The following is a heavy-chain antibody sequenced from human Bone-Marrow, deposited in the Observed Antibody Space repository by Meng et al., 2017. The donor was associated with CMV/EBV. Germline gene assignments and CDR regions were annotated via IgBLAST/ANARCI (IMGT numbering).Heavy chain of an antibody. V-gene: IGHV4-38-2*02. CDR1: GYSISRGYY. J-gene: IGHJ4*02. CDR3: ARDLVGYYGSGSSWRHYFDY. Sequence: SETLSLTCTVSGYSISRGYYWGWIRQPPGKGLEWIGSIYHSGSTYYNPSLKSRVTISVDTSKNQFSLKLSSVTAADTAVYYRARDLVGYYGSGSSWRHYFDYWGQGTLVTVSS. CDR2: IYHSGST. D-gene: IGHD3-10*01.